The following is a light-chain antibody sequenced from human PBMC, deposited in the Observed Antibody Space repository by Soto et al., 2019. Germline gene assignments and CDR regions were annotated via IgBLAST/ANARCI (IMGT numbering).Light chain of an antibody. CDR1: QAIGCY. CDR3: KKVNTYPPFP. Sequence: IQLTQSPSSRSASVGDRVTITCRASQAIGCYLAWYPQKPGNAPKLLIYAASTLQSGVPSIFSGRGYGTNFTLTINSLQPEDFATYYCKKVNTYPPFPFGPGTNVDIK. CDR2: AAS. J-gene: IGKJ3*01. V-gene: IGKV1-9*01.